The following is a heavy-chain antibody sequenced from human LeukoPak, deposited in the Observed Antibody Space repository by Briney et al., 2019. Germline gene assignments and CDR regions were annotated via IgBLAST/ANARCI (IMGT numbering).Heavy chain of an antibody. CDR1: GYTFTGYY. CDR2: INPNSGGT. D-gene: IGHD2-2*02. Sequence: GASVKVSCKASGYTFTGYYMHWVRQAPGQGLEWMGWINPNSGGTNYAQKFQGRVTMTRDTSISTAYMELSRLRSDDTAVYYCAGDPSGCSSTSCYTGDYYYYMDVWGKGTTVTVSS. CDR3: AGDPSGCSSTSCYTGDYYYYMDV. J-gene: IGHJ6*03. V-gene: IGHV1-2*02.